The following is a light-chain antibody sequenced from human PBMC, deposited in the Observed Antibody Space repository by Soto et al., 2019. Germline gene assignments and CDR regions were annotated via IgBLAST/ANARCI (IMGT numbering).Light chain of an antibody. CDR1: SSDVGGYNY. Sequence: SVLTQPPSASGSPGQSVTISCTGTSSDVGGYNYVSWYQQHPGKAPKLMIYEVSKRPSGVPDRFSGSKSGNTASLTVFGLQAEDEADYYCSSYAGSNNFVFGTGTKVTVL. CDR2: EVS. CDR3: SSYAGSNNFV. J-gene: IGLJ1*01. V-gene: IGLV2-8*01.